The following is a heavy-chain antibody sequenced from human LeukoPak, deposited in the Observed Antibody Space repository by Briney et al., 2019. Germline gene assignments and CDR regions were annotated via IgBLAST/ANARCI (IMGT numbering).Heavy chain of an antibody. V-gene: IGHV1-8*01. J-gene: IGHJ4*02. CDR1: GYTFTSYD. CDR3: ARGDILMWYHDY. D-gene: IGHD3-9*01. CDR2: MNPNSGNT. Sequence: ASVKVSCKASGYTFTSYDINWVRQATGQGLEWMGWMNPNSGNTGYAQKFQGRVTMTRNTSISTAYMELSSLRSEDTAVYYCARGDILMWYHDYWGQGTLVTVSS.